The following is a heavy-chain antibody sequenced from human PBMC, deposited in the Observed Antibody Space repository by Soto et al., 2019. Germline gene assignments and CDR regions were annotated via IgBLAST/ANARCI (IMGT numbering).Heavy chain of an antibody. D-gene: IGHD6-19*01. V-gene: IGHV3-33*01. CDR2: IWYDGSNK. Sequence: QVQLVEAGGGVVQPGRSLRLSCAASGFTFSSYGMHWVRQAPGKGLEWVAVIWYDGSNKYYADSVKGRFTISRDNSKNTLYLQMNRLRAEDTAVYYCARTYSSGWDDAFDIWGQGTMVTVSS. CDR3: ARTYSSGWDDAFDI. CDR1: GFTFSSYG. J-gene: IGHJ3*02.